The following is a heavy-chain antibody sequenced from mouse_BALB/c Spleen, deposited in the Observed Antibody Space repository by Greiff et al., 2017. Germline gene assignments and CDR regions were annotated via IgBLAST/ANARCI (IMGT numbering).Heavy chain of an antibody. V-gene: IGHV1-87*01. Sequence: QVQLQQSGAELARPGASVKLSCKASGYTFTSYWMQWVKQRPGQGLEWIGAIYPGDGDTRYTQKFKGKATLTADKSSSTAYMQLSSLASEDSAVYYCARYYYGSSLDYWGQGTTLTVSS. CDR2: IYPGDGDT. CDR1: GYTFTSYW. D-gene: IGHD1-1*01. CDR3: ARYYYGSSLDY. J-gene: IGHJ2*01.